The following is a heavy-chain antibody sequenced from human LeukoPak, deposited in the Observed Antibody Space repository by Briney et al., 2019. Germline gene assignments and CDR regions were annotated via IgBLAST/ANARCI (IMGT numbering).Heavy chain of an antibody. Sequence: PGGSLRLSCSASGFTFSDRWMNWVRQAPGKGLEWVAIINRDGSEKHYVDSVKGRFTISRDNAKNSLYLQMNSLRAEDTAVYFCARDTIRGPYSRFDPWGQGTLVTVSS. V-gene: IGHV3-7*03. CDR1: GFTFSDRW. CDR3: ARDTIRGPYSRFDP. D-gene: IGHD6-13*01. CDR2: INRDGSEK. J-gene: IGHJ5*02.